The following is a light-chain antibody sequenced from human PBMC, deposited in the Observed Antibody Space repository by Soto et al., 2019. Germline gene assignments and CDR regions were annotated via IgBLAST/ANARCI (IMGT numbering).Light chain of an antibody. CDR2: GAS. CDR3: QQCYNWPQWT. J-gene: IGKJ1*01. Sequence: EIVLTQSPGTLSLSPGERATLSCRASQSVSSSYLAWYQQKPGQAPRLLIYGASSRATGIPDRFSGSGSGTDFTLTISRLEPEDFAVYYCQQCYNWPQWTFGQGTKVDI. V-gene: IGKV3-20*01. CDR1: QSVSSSY.